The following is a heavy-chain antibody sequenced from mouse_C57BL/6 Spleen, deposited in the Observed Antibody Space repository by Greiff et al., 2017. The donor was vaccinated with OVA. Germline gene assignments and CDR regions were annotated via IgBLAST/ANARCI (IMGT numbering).Heavy chain of an antibody. Sequence: QVQLQQSGPELVKPGASVKISCKASGYAFSSSWMNWVKQRPGKGLEWIGRSYPGDGDTNYNGKFKGKATLTADKSSSTAYMQLSSLTSEDSAVYFCARWGGAMDYWGQGTSVTVSS. CDR1: GYAFSSSW. J-gene: IGHJ4*01. V-gene: IGHV1-82*01. CDR2: SYPGDGDT. CDR3: ARWGGAMDY.